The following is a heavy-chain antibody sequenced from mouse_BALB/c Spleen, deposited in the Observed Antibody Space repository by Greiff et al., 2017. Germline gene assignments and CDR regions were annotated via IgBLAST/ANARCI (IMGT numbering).Heavy chain of an antibody. Sequence: VQLKQSGAELVKPGASVKLSCTASGFNIKDTYMHWVKQRPEQGLEWIGRIDPANGNTKYDPKFQGKATITADTSSNTAYLQLSSLTSEDTAVYYCACGETGTGYWGQGTLVTVSA. CDR1: GFNIKDTY. CDR3: ACGETGTGY. D-gene: IGHD4-1*01. V-gene: IGHV14-3*02. J-gene: IGHJ3*01. CDR2: IDPANGNT.